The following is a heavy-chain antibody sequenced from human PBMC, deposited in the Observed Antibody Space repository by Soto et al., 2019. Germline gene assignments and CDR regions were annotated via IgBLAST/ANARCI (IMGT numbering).Heavy chain of an antibody. CDR2: ISGSGGST. V-gene: IGHV3-23*01. J-gene: IGHJ6*02. CDR1: GFTFSSYA. Sequence: GGSLRLSCAASGFTFSSYAMSWVRQAPGKGLEWVSAISGSGGSTYYADSVKGRFTISRDNSKNTLYLQMNSLRAEDTAVYYCAKDIVVVPAATYYYYYGMDVWGQGTTVTV. CDR3: AKDIVVVPAATYYYYYGMDV. D-gene: IGHD2-2*01.